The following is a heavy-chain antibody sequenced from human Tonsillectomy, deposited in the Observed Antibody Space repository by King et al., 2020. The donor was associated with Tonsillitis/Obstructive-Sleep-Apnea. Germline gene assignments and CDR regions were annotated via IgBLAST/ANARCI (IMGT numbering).Heavy chain of an antibody. V-gene: IGHV3-13*01. CDR2: IGTAGDT. CDR1: GFTFSSYD. D-gene: IGHD1-1*01. CDR3: ARATTGTTWGAFDI. J-gene: IGHJ3*02. Sequence: VQLVQSGGGLVQPGGSLRLSCAASGFTFSSYDMHWVRQATGKGLEWVSAIGTAGDTYYPGSVKGRFTIPRENAKNSLYLQMNSLRAEDTAVYYCARATTGTTWGAFDIWGKGTMVTVSS.